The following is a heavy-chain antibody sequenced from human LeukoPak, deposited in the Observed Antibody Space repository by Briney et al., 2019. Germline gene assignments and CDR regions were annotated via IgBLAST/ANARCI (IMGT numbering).Heavy chain of an antibody. CDR1: GGSISGYY. CDR3: ARGTMMVGP. J-gene: IGHJ5*02. V-gene: IGHV4-59*01. D-gene: IGHD3-22*01. Sequence: KPSETLSLTCTVSGGSISGYYWSWIRQPPGKGLECIGYIYYSGSTNYNPSLKSRVTISVDTSKNQFSLKLSSVTAADTAVYYCARGTMMVGPWGQGTLVTVSS. CDR2: IYYSGST.